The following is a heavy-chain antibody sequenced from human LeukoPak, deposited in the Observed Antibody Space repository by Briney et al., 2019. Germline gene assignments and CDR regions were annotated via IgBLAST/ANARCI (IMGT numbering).Heavy chain of an antibody. CDR1: GFTFSSYA. CDR2: INHSGST. J-gene: IGHJ6*03. D-gene: IGHD2-2*01. CDR3: ARLGPYCSSTSCYSPGGYYYYYYMDV. Sequence: GSLRLSCAASGFTFSSYAMSWVRQPPGKGLEWIGEINHSGSTNYNPSLKSRVTISVDTSKNQFSLKLSSVTAADTAVYYCARLGPYCSSTSCYSPGGYYYYYYMDVWGKGTTVTVSS. V-gene: IGHV4-34*01.